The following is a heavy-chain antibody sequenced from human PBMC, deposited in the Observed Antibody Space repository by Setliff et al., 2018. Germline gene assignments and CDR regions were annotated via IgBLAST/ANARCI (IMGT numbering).Heavy chain of an antibody. CDR2: INYRGST. J-gene: IGHJ5*02. Sequence: SETLSLTCTVSGGPISSSNYYWGWIRQPPGKGLEWIGSINYRGSTHDNPSLRSRVTMSVDTSKSHFSLTLRSLTAADTAVYYCARAPQYSNFWYALSWFDPWGQGTLVTVSS. CDR3: ARAPQYSNFWYALSWFDP. D-gene: IGHD3-3*01. CDR1: GGPISSSNYY. V-gene: IGHV4-39*02.